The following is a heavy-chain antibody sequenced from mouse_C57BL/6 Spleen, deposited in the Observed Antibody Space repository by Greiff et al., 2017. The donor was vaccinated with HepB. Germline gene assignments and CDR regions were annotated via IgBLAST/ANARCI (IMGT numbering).Heavy chain of an antibody. V-gene: IGHV5-6*01. D-gene: IGHD2-1*01. CDR3: ARQWIYYVNYYYAMDY. CDR2: ISSGGSYT. J-gene: IGHJ4*01. Sequence: EVQGVESGGDLVKPGGSLKLSCAASGFTFSSYGMSWVRQTPDKRLEWVATISSGGSYTYYPDSVKGRFTISRDNAKNTMYLQMSSLKAEDTAMYYCARQWIYYVNYYYAMDYWGQGTSVTVSS. CDR1: GFTFSSYG.